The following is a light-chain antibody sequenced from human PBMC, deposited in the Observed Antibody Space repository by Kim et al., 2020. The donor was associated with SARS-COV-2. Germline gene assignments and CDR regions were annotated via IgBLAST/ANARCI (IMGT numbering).Light chain of an antibody. J-gene: IGKJ5*01. CDR1: QSISSN. Sequence: VAPGDRVTISCRASQSISSNLAWYQQKPGQAPRLLIYGASTRASGIPARFSGSGSGTDFTLTISSLQSEDFAVYYCQQNNSCPLTFGQGTRLEIK. CDR2: GAS. CDR3: QQNNSCPLT. V-gene: IGKV3-15*01.